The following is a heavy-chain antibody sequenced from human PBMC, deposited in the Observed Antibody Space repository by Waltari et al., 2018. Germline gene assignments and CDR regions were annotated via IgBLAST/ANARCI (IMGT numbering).Heavy chain of an antibody. Sequence: EVQLVESGGGLVQPGGSLRLSCAASGFTFSTYWMTWVRQAPGKRLEWVASIKQDGSEKYYVDAVKGRFTISRDNAKNSLYLQMNSLRDEDTAVYYCARGLSIRAMTMVVTIDYWGQGTLVTVSS. CDR2: IKQDGSEK. CDR3: ARGLSIRAMTMVVTIDY. D-gene: IGHD4-17*01. J-gene: IGHJ4*02. V-gene: IGHV3-7*01. CDR1: GFTFSTYW.